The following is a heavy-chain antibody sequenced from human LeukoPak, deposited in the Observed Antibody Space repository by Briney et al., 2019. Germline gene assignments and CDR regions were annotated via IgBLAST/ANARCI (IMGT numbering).Heavy chain of an antibody. Sequence: SETLSLTCTVSGDSISSHYWGWLRQPPGKGLEWIAYLYGNMRTKDNPSLKGRVTLSADTSKNQHSLRLSSVTAADAAVYYCATIKRGDVYGYFDFWGQGILVTVSS. CDR3: ATIKRGDVYGYFDF. CDR2: LYGNMRT. D-gene: IGHD5-18*01. CDR1: GDSISSHY. V-gene: IGHV4-59*11. J-gene: IGHJ4*02.